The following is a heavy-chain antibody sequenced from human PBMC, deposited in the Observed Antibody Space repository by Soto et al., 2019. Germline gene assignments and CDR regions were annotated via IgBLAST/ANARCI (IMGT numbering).Heavy chain of an antibody. Sequence: PSETLSLTCAVSGGSISSGGYSWSWILQPPGKGLEWIGYIYHSGSTYYNPSLKSRVTISVDRSKNQFSLKLSSVTAADTAVYYCARDSRAAPYYYYGMDVWGQGTTVTVSS. D-gene: IGHD6-6*01. CDR1: GGSISSGGYS. CDR2: IYHSGST. V-gene: IGHV4-30-2*01. J-gene: IGHJ6*02. CDR3: ARDSRAAPYYYYGMDV.